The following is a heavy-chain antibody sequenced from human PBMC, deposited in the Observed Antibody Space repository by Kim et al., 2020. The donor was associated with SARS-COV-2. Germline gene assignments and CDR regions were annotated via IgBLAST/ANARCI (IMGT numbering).Heavy chain of an antibody. CDR3: AKVLWLLDIVIVPLDY. CDR1: GFTFGDYA. V-gene: IGHV3-9*01. J-gene: IGHJ4*02. D-gene: IGHD2-2*03. CDR2: IHWTSGNI. Sequence: GGSLRLSCAASGFTFGDYAMHWVRQAPGKGLEWVSSIHWTSGNICYVDSVQGRFTISRDNAKNSLYLQMNSLRAEDTALYYCAKVLWLLDIVIVPLDYCGQGTLGTVSS.